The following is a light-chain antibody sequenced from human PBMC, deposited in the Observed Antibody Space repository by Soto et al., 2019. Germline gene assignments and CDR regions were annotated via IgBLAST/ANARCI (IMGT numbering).Light chain of an antibody. J-gene: IGKJ4*01. V-gene: IGKV3D-15*01. Sequence: EVLMTQSPATLSVSPGERATLSCRASESISSNLAWYQQKVGQAPRLLIYGASIRATGIPARFSGSGSGTEFTLTISSLQSEDFAVYFCQQYNNWPPLTFGGGNKVENK. CDR2: GAS. CDR1: ESISSN. CDR3: QQYNNWPPLT.